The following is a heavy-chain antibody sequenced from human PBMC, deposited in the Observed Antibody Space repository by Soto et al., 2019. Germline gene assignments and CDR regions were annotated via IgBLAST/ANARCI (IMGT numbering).Heavy chain of an antibody. D-gene: IGHD4-17*01. CDR1: GGTFSSYT. CDR2: IIPILGIA. Sequence: QVQLVQSGAEVKKPGSSVKVSCKASGGTFSSYTISWVRQAPGQALEWMGRIIPILGIANYAQKFQGRVKITADKSTSTAYMELRSLRSEDTAVYYCAGADYGDPPPYYYYDMDVWGKGTTVTVSS. J-gene: IGHJ6*03. CDR3: AGADYGDPPPYYYYDMDV. V-gene: IGHV1-69*02.